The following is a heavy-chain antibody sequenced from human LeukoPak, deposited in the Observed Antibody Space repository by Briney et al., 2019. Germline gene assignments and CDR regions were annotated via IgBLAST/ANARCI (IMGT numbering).Heavy chain of an antibody. D-gene: IGHD1-26*01. CDR2: IYYTGST. CDR3: ARRRYSGSSGWYFDF. V-gene: IGHV4-39*01. J-gene: IGHJ2*01. Sequence: SETLSLTCTVSGDSISSSSYYWGWVRQPPGKGLEWIGNIYYTGSTYYNPSLKSRVTMSVDTSKNQFSLKLTSVTAADTAFYYCARRRYSGSSGWYFDFWGRGTLVTVSS. CDR1: GDSISSSSYY.